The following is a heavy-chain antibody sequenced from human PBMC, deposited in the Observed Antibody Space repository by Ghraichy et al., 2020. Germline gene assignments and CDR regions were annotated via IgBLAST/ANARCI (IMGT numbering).Heavy chain of an antibody. D-gene: IGHD3-22*01. J-gene: IGHJ3*02. Sequence: SETLSLTCTVSGDSISYYYWSWIRQPPGKGLEWIGHIYYSGSTNYNPSLKSRVTMSVDTSINQFSLKLSSVTAADTAVYYCARHFYDSGCYYYGHAFHIWGQGTMVTVSS. CDR1: GDSISYYY. V-gene: IGHV4-59*01. CDR2: IYYSGST. CDR3: ARHFYDSGCYYYGHAFHI.